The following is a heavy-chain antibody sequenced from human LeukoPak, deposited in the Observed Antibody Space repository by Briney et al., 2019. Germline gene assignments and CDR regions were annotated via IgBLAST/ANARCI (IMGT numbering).Heavy chain of an antibody. D-gene: IGHD5-12*01. CDR3: ARGGVYYYYYGMDV. CDR1: GFTFSSYA. CDR2: ISYDGSNK. J-gene: IGHJ6*02. Sequence: GRSLRLSCAASGFTFSSYAMHWVRQAPGKGLEWVAVISYDGSNKYYADSVKGRFTISRDNAKNSLYLQVNSLRAEDTAVYYCARGGVYYYYYGMDVWGQGTTVTVSS. V-gene: IGHV3-30*04.